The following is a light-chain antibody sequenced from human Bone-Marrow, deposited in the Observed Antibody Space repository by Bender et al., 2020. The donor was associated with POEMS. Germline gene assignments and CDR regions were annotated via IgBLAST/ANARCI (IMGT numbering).Light chain of an antibody. CDR2: SSH. V-gene: IGLV1-44*01. Sequence: QSVLTQPPSASGTPGQRVTISCSGGSSNIGAHAVNWYQHLPGTAPKLLISSSHRRPSEFPDRFSCSRSGTSASLALSGLQSEDVADYYCAVWDDSLNGWVFGRGTKLIVL. J-gene: IGLJ3*02. CDR1: SSNIGAHA. CDR3: AVWDDSLNGWV.